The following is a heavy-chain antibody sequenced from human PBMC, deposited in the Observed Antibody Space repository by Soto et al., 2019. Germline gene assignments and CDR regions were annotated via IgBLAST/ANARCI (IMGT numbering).Heavy chain of an antibody. V-gene: IGHV4-30-2*01. D-gene: IGHD3-22*01. CDR2: IYHSGST. CDR1: GGSISSGGYS. CDR3: ARGGNADYYDSSGRTPSFDY. Sequence: QLQLQESGSGLVKPSQTLSLTCAVSGGSISSGGYSWSWIRQPPGKGLEWIGYIYHSGSTYYNPSLKSRVTISVDRSKNQFSLKLSSVTAADTAVYYCARGGNADYYDSSGRTPSFDYWGQETLVTVSS. J-gene: IGHJ4*02.